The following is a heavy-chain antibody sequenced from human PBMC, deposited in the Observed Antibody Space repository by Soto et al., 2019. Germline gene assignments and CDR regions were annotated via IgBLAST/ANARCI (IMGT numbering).Heavy chain of an antibody. CDR2: MTADGRTT. CDR3: ARAEVDY. J-gene: IGHJ4*02. CDR1: GFTFGNYW. V-gene: IGHV3-74*03. Sequence: SGGSLRLSCAASGFTFGNYWMHWVRQAPGKGPEWVSRMTADGRTTQYADSVKGRFTVSRDNAKSTMYLQMNSLRAEDTAVYYCARAEVDYCGPRTLVTVSS.